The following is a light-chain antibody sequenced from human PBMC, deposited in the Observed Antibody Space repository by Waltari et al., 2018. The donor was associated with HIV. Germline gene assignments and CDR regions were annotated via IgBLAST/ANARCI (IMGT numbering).Light chain of an antibody. CDR1: SPNIEVNS. J-gene: IGLJ2*01. Sequence: QSVLTQPPSASGTPGQRVTISCSGSSPNIEVNSVNWYQRLPGTAPKLLIYTNNQRPTRVPTRFSGSKSGTSASLAISGLQSEDEADYYCVVWDDSLNGPVFGGGTKLTVL. V-gene: IGLV1-44*01. CDR3: VVWDDSLNGPV. CDR2: TNN.